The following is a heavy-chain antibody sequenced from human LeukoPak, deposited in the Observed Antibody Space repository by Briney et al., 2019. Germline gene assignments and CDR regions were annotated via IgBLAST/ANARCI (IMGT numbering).Heavy chain of an antibody. V-gene: IGHV1-69*05. CDR2: IIPIFGTA. CDR3: ARDYMLEPAEFYYYYIDV. CDR1: GGTFSSYA. J-gene: IGHJ6*03. Sequence: ASVTVSFKASGGTFSSYAISWLRQAPAQGLEWMGGIIPIFGTANFAQKFQGRVTITTDESTSTAYMELSSLISEDTAVYYCARDYMLEPAEFYYYYIDVWGKGTTVTVSS. D-gene: IGHD1-14*01.